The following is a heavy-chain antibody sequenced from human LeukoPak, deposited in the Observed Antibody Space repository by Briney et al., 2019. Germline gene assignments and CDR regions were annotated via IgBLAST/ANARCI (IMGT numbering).Heavy chain of an antibody. CDR1: GYTFTSYH. J-gene: IGHJ4*02. V-gene: IGHV1-2*02. CDR3: ARGVAYYGSGSYLDY. CDR2: INPNSGGT. D-gene: IGHD3-10*01. Sequence: ASVKVSCKASGYTFTSYHMHWVRQAPGQGLDWMGWINPNSGGTNYAQKFQGRVTMTRDTSISTAYMELSRLRSDDTAVYYCARGVAYYGSGSYLDYWGQGTLVTVSS.